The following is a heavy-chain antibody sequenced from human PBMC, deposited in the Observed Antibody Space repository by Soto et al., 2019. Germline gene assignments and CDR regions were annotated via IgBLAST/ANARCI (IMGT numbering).Heavy chain of an antibody. D-gene: IGHD3-3*01. CDR2: IVPMGGTS. CDR1: GGTSTRYA. CDR3: TRGSEYAFWSGYL. Sequence: QERLVQSGAAVRKPGSSVKVSCKVTGGTSTRYAINWVRQAPGQGLEWMGGIVPMGGTSKYAQKFQGRVTITADTSTNIAYMELRSLISEDTAVYYCTRGSEYAFWSGYLWGQGTLVSVSS. V-gene: IGHV1-69*06. J-gene: IGHJ4*02.